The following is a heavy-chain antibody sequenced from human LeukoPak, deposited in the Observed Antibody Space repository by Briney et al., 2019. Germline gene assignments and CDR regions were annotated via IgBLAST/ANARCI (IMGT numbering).Heavy chain of an antibody. J-gene: IGHJ4*02. D-gene: IGHD3-22*01. V-gene: IGHV5-51*01. Sequence: GESLKISCKGSGYSFTTYWISWVRQMPGKGLEWMGISYPADSDTKYSPSFQGQVTISVDKSSNTAYLKWGSLQASDTAMYYCARSYDSIGYYVGLDYWGQGTLVTVSS. CDR1: GYSFTTYW. CDR3: ARSYDSIGYYVGLDY. CDR2: SYPADSDT.